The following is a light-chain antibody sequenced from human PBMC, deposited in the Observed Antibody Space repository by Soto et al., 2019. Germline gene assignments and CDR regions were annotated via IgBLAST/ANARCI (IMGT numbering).Light chain of an antibody. CDR2: GAS. Sequence: EIVLTQSPGTLSLSPGERATLSCRASQSVTATYLAWYQQKPGQAPRLLIHGASTRASGIPDRFSGSGSGTDFTLTITRLEPEDFAVYYCHQHGRTFGPGTRLQIK. CDR3: HQHGRT. V-gene: IGKV3-20*01. CDR1: QSVTATY. J-gene: IGKJ2*01.